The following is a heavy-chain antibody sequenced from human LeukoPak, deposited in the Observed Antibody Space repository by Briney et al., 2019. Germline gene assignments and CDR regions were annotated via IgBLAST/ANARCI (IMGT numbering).Heavy chain of an antibody. D-gene: IGHD2-15*01. CDR3: ARVGVADFYYYYYMDV. CDR1: GITFSSYT. Sequence: PGGSLRLSCAASGITFSSYTMNWVRQAPGKGLEWVSGINWNGGSTGYADSVKGRFTISRDNAKNSLYLQMNSLRAEDTALYYCARVGVADFYYYYYMDVWGKGTTVTVSS. CDR2: INWNGGST. V-gene: IGHV3-20*04. J-gene: IGHJ6*03.